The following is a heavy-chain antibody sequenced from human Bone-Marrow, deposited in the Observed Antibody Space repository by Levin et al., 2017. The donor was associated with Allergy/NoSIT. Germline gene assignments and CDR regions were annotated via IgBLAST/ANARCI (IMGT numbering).Heavy chain of an antibody. CDR1: GGSLSSYS. Sequence: KTSETLSLTCTVSGGSLSSYSWSWIRQLPGRGLEWVGYIYNSGTTNYNSALMSRLTMSLDTSNNQFSLKLRSVTTADTAIYYCASLRPGNYYYYGFDVWGQGATVTVSS. CDR2: IYNSGTT. CDR3: ASLRPGNYYYYGFDV. V-gene: IGHV4-59*01. D-gene: IGHD4-17*01. J-gene: IGHJ6*02.